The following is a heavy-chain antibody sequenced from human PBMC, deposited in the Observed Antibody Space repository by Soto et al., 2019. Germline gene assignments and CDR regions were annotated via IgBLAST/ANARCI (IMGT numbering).Heavy chain of an antibody. CDR2: TYYRSKWYN. V-gene: IGHV6-1*01. J-gene: IGHJ4*02. CDR3: AWCMGSTWSKYYFAF. D-gene: IGHD6-13*01. CDR1: GDSVSSNSAA. Sequence: SQTLSLTCAISGDSVSSNSAAWNRIRQSPSRGLEWLGRTYYRSKWYNEYAVSVKSRITINPDTSKNQFSLQLNSVTPEDTALYYCAWCMGSTWSKYYFAFWGPGTLVTVSS.